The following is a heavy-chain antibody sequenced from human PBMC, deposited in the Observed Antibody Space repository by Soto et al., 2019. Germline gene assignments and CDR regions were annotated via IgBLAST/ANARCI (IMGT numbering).Heavy chain of an antibody. CDR3: VKGSAAAGTVVRAIDELDV. D-gene: IGHD6-13*01. V-gene: IGHV3-64D*08. Sequence: EVQLVESGGGLVQPGGSLRLSCSASGFTFSSYAMHWVRQAPGKGLEYVSAISSNGGSTYYADSVKGRFTISRDNSKNTLYLQMNDLRAEDTAVYYCVKGSAAAGTVVRAIDELDVLGQGTMVTVSS. CDR1: GFTFSSYA. CDR2: ISSNGGST. J-gene: IGHJ3*01.